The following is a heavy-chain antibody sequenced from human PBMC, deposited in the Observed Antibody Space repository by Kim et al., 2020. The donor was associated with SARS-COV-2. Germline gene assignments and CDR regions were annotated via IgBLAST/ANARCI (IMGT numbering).Heavy chain of an antibody. V-gene: IGHV3-23*01. D-gene: IGHD3-10*01. J-gene: IGHJ4*02. CDR3: AKDQRYYGSGSYFHFDY. Sequence: VKGRFTISRDNSKNTLYLQMNSLRAEDTAVYYCAKDQRYYGSGSYFHFDYWGQGTLVTVSS.